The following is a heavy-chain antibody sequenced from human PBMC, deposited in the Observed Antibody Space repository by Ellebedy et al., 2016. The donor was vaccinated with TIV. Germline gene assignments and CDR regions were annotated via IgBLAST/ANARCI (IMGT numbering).Heavy chain of an antibody. V-gene: IGHV3-53*01. CDR2: VYTGGST. J-gene: IGHJ4*02. CDR1: GFTFSSYA. CDR3: ARGLVGYSSVYGY. D-gene: IGHD2-21*01. Sequence: PGGSLRLSCAASGFTFSSYAMSWVRQAPGKGLEWVSVVYTGGSTYYADSVKGRFTISRDSSKNTVYLQMNSLRAEDTAVYYCARGLVGYSSVYGYWGQGTLVTVSS.